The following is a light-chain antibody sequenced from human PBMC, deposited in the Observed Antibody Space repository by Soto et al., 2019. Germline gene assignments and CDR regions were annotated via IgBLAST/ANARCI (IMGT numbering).Light chain of an antibody. CDR2: AAS. CDR3: QQAYSFPIT. J-gene: IGKJ5*01. CDR1: QGISRV. V-gene: IGKV1-12*01. Sequence: RMTQYAAYVSAYLGDRVTIRWRASQGISRVLGWYQQKPGKAPKILIFAASSLQSGVPSRFSGSGYGTDFNLSISNLQTEDFATYYCQQAYSFPITFSQGTRLEIK.